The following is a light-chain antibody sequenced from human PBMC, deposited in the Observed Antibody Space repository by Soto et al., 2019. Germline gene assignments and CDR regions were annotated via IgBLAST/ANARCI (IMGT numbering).Light chain of an antibody. J-gene: IGKJ1*01. CDR2: GAS. CDR1: QGINTY. V-gene: IGKV1-9*01. Sequence: DIQLTQSPSFLSASVGDRVTITCRASQGINTYLAWYQQKPGKAPKSLIYGASTLQTGVPSRFSGSGSGTEFTLTISSLRPEDFATYYCQELNSYPRTFGQGTKVEIK. CDR3: QELNSYPRT.